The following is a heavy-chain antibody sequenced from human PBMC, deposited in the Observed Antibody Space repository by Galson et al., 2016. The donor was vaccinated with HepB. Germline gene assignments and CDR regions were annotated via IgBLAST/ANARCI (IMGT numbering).Heavy chain of an antibody. CDR1: GFTFSTYA. V-gene: IGHV3-23*01. J-gene: IGHJ3*01. D-gene: IGHD1-26*01. Sequence: SLRLSCAASGFTFSTYAMSWVRQAPEKGLEWVSAIGSHFDTHYADSVKGRFTVSRDNSKNTLCLQMNSLRAEDTAVYYCARPSESEGGSHDAFDLWGQGTMVTVSS. CDR3: ARPSESEGGSHDAFDL. CDR2: IGSHFDT.